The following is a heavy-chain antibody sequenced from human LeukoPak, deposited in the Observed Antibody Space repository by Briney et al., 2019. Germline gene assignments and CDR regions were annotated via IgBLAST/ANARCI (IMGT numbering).Heavy chain of an antibody. CDR3: AKLRYYDSSGFTH. CDR1: GFTFSSYG. Sequence: PGGSLRLSCAASGFTFSSYGMHWVRQAPGKGLEWVAFIRYDGSNKYYADSVKGRFTISRDNSKNTLYLQMNSLRAEDTAVYYCAKLRYYDSSGFTHWGQGTLVTVSS. J-gene: IGHJ4*02. V-gene: IGHV3-30*02. CDR2: IRYDGSNK. D-gene: IGHD3-22*01.